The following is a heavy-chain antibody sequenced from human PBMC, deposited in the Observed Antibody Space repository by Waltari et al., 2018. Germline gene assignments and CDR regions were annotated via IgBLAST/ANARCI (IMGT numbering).Heavy chain of an antibody. CDR1: GGSISSGSYY. D-gene: IGHD3-10*01. V-gene: IGHV4-61*02. CDR3: ARVPTHRGSGAPYYFDY. J-gene: IGHJ4*02. CDR2: IYTSGST. Sequence: QVQLQESGPGLVKPSQTLSLTCTVSGGSISSGSYYWSWLRQPAGKGLEWIGRIYTSGSTNYNPSLKSRVTISVDTSKNQFSLKLSSVTAADTAVYYCARVPTHRGSGAPYYFDYWGQGTLVTVSS.